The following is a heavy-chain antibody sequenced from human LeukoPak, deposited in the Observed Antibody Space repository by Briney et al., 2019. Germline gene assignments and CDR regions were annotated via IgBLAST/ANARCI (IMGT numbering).Heavy chain of an antibody. J-gene: IGHJ4*02. D-gene: IGHD6-19*01. V-gene: IGHV4-38-2*02. CDR3: AREVDGLSRHFDY. CDR1: GYSISSGYY. Sequence: SETLSLTCAVSGYSISSGYYWGWIRQPPGKGLEWIGSIYHSGSTNYSPSLKSRVTILVDTSKKQFSLKLSSVTATDTAVYYCAREVDGLSRHFDYWGQGTLGTVSS. CDR2: IYHSGST.